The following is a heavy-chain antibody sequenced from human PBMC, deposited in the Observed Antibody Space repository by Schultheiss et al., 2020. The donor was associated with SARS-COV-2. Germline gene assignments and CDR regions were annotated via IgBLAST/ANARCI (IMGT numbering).Heavy chain of an antibody. CDR1: GFTFSSYS. V-gene: IGHV3-23*01. J-gene: IGHJ4*02. Sequence: GGSLRLSCAASGFTFSSYSMNWVRQAPGKGLEWVSGISWNSGSIGYADSVKGRFTISRDNSKNTLYLQMYSLRAEDTAVYYCATQGLIVVVPAAPLDYWGQGTLVTVSS. D-gene: IGHD2-2*01. CDR3: ATQGLIVVVPAAPLDY. CDR2: ISWNSGSI.